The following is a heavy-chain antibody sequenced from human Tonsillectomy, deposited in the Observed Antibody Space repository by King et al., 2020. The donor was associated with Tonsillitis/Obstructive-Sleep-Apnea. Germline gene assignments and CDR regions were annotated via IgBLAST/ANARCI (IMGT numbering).Heavy chain of an antibody. D-gene: IGHD4-17*01. CDR3: ARLPTVTTLGDF. CDR1: GYSFSTYW. CDR2: IYPGDSDT. V-gene: IGHV5-51*01. Sequence: VQLVESGAEVKKPGESLKISCKGSGYSFSTYWIAWVRQMPGKGLEWMGIIYPGDSDTRYSPSFQGQVTMSADKSISTAYLQWSSLRPSDTALYYCARLPTVTTLGDFWGQGTLVTVSS. J-gene: IGHJ4*02.